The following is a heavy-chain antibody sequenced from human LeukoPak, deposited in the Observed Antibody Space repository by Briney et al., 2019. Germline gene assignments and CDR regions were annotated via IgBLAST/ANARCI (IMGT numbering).Heavy chain of an antibody. CDR1: GYTFTSYG. CDR3: ARDNRDSILGWFGP. V-gene: IGHV1-18*01. Sequence: ASVKVSCKASGYTFTSYGISWVRQAPGQGLEWMGWISAYNGNTNYAQKLQGRVTMTTDTSTSTAYMELRSLRSGDTAVYYCARDNRDSILGWFGPWGQGTLVTVSS. D-gene: IGHD3-3*02. J-gene: IGHJ5*02. CDR2: ISAYNGNT.